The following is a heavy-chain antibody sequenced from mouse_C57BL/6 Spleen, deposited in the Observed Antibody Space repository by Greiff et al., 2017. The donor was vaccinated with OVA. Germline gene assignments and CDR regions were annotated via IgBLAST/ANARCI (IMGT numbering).Heavy chain of an antibody. CDR2: IDPSDSET. CDR1: GYTFTSYW. J-gene: IGHJ3*01. Sequence: QVQLQQSGAELVRPGSSVKLSCKASGYTFTSYWMHWVKQRPIQGLEWIGNIDPSDSETHYNQKFKDKATLTVDKSSSTAYMQLSSLTSEDSAVYYCARGDNWDWFAYWGQGTLVTVSA. CDR3: ARGDNWDWFAY. D-gene: IGHD4-1*01. V-gene: IGHV1-52*01.